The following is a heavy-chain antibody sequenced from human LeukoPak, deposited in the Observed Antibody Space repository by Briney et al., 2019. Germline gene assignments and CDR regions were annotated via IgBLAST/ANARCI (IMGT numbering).Heavy chain of an antibody. V-gene: IGHV3-21*01. D-gene: IGHD3-22*01. CDR1: GFTFSNYS. J-gene: IGHJ6*03. CDR3: ARDPYSGNYGSYYYYYMDV. CDR2: ISSRSTYI. Sequence: GGSLRLSCAASGFTFSNYSMNWVRQAPGKGLEWVSSISSRSTYIYHADSVKGRFTISRDNAKNSLYLQINSLGPEDTAVYFCARDPYSGNYGSYYYYYMDVWGKGTTVTVSS.